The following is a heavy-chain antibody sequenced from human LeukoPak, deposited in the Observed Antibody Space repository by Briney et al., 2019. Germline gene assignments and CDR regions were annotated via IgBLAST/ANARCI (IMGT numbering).Heavy chain of an antibody. Sequence: SETLSLTCGVSGGSISGYYWSWVRQPPGKELEWVGYKYYSGSTNYNPSLTSRLTISVDTSKKQISLKLTSVTAADTAIYYFARHKGSGILDAFDFWGQGTLVTVSS. J-gene: IGHJ3*01. CDR1: GGSISGYY. CDR2: KYYSGST. CDR3: ARHKGSGILDAFDF. D-gene: IGHD3-10*01. V-gene: IGHV4-59*08.